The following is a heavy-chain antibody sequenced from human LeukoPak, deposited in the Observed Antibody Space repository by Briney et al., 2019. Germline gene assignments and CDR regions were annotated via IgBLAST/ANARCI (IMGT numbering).Heavy chain of an antibody. V-gene: IGHV4-59*01. CDR3: AREDYDILTGSLTLDY. CDR2: IYYSGST. Sequence: SETLSLTCTVSGGSISSYYWSWIRQPPGKGLEWIGYIYYSGSTNYNPFLKSRVTISVDTSKNQFSLKLSSVTAADTAVYYCAREDYDILTGSLTLDYWGQGTLVTVSS. D-gene: IGHD3-9*01. CDR1: GGSISSYY. J-gene: IGHJ4*02.